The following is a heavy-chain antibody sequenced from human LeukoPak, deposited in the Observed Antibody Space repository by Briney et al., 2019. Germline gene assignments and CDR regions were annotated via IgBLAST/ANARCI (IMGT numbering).Heavy chain of an antibody. CDR3: ARDIAGADYYFDY. CDR1: GGTFSSYA. D-gene: IGHD6-13*01. V-gene: IGHV1-69*01. CDR2: IIPIFGTA. J-gene: IGHJ4*02. Sequence: SVKVSCKASGGTFSSYAISWVRQAPGRGLEWMGGIIPIFGTANYAQKFQGRVTITADESTSTAYMELSSLRSEDTAMYYRARDIAGADYYFDYWGQGTLVTVSS.